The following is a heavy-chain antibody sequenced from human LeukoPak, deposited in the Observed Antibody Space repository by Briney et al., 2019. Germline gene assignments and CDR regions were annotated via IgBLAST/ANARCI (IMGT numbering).Heavy chain of an antibody. CDR3: AKAALMTTVVTPYDY. D-gene: IGHD4-23*01. Sequence: GGSLRLSCADSGFTFSSYAMTWVRQAPGKGLEWVSGISGSGGSTFYADPVKGRFTISRDNSKNTLYLQMNSLRAEDTAVYYCAKAALMTTVVTPYDYWGQGTLVTVSS. J-gene: IGHJ4*02. CDR1: GFTFSSYA. CDR2: ISGSGGST. V-gene: IGHV3-23*01.